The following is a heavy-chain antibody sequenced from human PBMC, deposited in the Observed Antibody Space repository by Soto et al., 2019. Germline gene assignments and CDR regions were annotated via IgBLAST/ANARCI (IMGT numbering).Heavy chain of an antibody. CDR3: AKVPSRYCSSTSCYDPV. D-gene: IGHD2-2*01. CDR2: ISGGGDST. J-gene: IGHJ6*03. V-gene: IGHV3-23*01. CDR1: GFTFSNYA. Sequence: HPGGSLRLSCAASGFTFSNYAMNWVRQAPGKGLEWVSSISGGGDSTYYADSVKGRFTISRDNSKNTLYLQMNSLRAEDTAVYYCAKVPSRYCSSTSCYDPVWGKGTTVTVS.